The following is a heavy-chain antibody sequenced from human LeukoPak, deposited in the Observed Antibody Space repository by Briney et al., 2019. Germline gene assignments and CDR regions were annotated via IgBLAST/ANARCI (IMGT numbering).Heavy chain of an antibody. CDR3: AKGSYSISSFDY. V-gene: IGHV1-2*02. CDR2: INPNGGGT. D-gene: IGHD6-6*01. Sequence: ASVKVSCRASGYTFTDYYIHWVRQAPGQGLEWMGWINPNGGGTNYAQKFQGSVTMTRDTSISTAYMEMNRLTSDETAVYYCAKGSYSISSFDYWGQGTLVTVSS. J-gene: IGHJ4*02. CDR1: GYTFTDYY.